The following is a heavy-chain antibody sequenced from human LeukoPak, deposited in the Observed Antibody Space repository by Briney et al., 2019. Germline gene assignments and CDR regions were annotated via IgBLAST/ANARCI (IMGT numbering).Heavy chain of an antibody. V-gene: IGHV4-31*03. CDR3: ARMNDYGAGGYYFDY. CDR2: IYYSGST. CDR1: GGSISSGGYY. D-gene: IGHD4-17*01. J-gene: IGHJ4*02. Sequence: SETLSLTCTVSGGSISSGGYYWSWIRQHPGKGLEWIGYIYYSGSTQYTPSLKSRVTISVDTSKNQFSLKLSSVTAADTAVYYCARMNDYGAGGYYFDYWGQGTLVTVSS.